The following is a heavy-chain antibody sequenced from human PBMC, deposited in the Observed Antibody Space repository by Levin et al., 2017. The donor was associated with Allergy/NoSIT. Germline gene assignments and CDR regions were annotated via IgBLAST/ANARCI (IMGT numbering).Heavy chain of an antibody. CDR1: GFTFSSYS. J-gene: IGHJ2*01. V-gene: IGHV3-21*01. D-gene: IGHD5-18*01. CDR3: ARADGAMASDAWYFDL. CDR2: ISSSSSYI. Sequence: PGGSLRLSCAASGFTFSSYSMNWVRQAPGKGLEWVSSISSSSSYIYYADSVKGRFTISRDNAKNSLYLQMNSLRAEDTAVYYCARADGAMASDAWYFDLWGRGTLVTVSS.